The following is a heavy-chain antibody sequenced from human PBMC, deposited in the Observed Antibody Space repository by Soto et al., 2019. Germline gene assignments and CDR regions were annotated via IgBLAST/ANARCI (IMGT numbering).Heavy chain of an antibody. CDR1: GYTFTSYA. J-gene: IGHJ4*02. D-gene: IGHD2-15*01. V-gene: IGHV1-3*01. CDR3: ARGYCSGGSCPNFDY. CDR2: INAGNGHT. Sequence: GASVKVSCKASGYTFTSYAMHWVRQAPGQRLEWMGWINAGNGHTKYSQKFQGRVTITRDTSATTAYMELRSLRSDDTAVYYCARGYCSGGSCPNFDYWGQGTLVTVSS.